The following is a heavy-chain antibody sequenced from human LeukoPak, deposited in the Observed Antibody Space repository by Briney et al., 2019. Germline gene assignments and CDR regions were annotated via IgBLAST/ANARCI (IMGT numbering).Heavy chain of an antibody. V-gene: IGHV3-21*01. Sequence: PGGSLILSCAASGFTFSSYSMNWVRQAPGKGLEWVSSISSSSSYIYYADSVKGRFTISRDNAKNSLYLQMNSLRAEDTAVYYCARSFFGVVPFDPWGQGTLVTVSS. J-gene: IGHJ5*02. CDR1: GFTFSSYS. CDR3: ARSFFGVVPFDP. CDR2: ISSSSSYI. D-gene: IGHD3-3*01.